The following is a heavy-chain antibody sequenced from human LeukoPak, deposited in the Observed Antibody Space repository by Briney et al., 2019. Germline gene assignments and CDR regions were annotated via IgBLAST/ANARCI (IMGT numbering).Heavy chain of an antibody. V-gene: IGHV4-34*01. D-gene: IGHD1-14*01. CDR2: INHSGST. J-gene: IGHJ4*02. CDR1: GGSFSGYY. Sequence: SETLSLTCAVYGGSFSGYYWSWIRQPPGKGLEWIGEINHSGSTNYNPSLKSRVTISVDTSKNQFSLKLSSVTAADTAVYYCARGRSSRNRPRLDYWGRGTLVTVSS. CDR3: ARGRSSRNRPRLDY.